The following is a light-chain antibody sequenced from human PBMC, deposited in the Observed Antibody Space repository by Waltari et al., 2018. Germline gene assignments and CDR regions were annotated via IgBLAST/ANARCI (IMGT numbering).Light chain of an antibody. CDR2: KAS. Sequence: DIQMTQSPSTLSASVGDTVTITCRASHSVSSWLAWYQQRPGKAPKVLISKASSLESGVPSRFSGTGSWTEFTLTISSLQPDDVATYYCQQYNTYSPYTFGQGTKVEI. CDR3: QQYNTYSPYT. V-gene: IGKV1-5*03. J-gene: IGKJ2*01. CDR1: HSVSSW.